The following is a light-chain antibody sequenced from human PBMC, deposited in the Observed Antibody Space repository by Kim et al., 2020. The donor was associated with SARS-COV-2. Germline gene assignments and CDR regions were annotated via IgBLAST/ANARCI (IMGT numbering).Light chain of an antibody. Sequence: DIQMTQSPSSLSVSVGDRVTITCRASQSISSYLNWYQQKPGKAPKLLIYAASSLQIGVPSRFSGSGSGTDFTLTISSLQPEDFATYYCQQSYSTPRTFGQGTKLEIK. CDR3: QQSYSTPRT. CDR2: AAS. J-gene: IGKJ2*01. CDR1: QSISSY. V-gene: IGKV1-39*01.